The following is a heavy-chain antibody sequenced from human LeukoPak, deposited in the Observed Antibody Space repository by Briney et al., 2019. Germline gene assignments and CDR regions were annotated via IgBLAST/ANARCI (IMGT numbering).Heavy chain of an antibody. CDR3: ARVGYSSGWSHFDL. CDR2: IDYTGTT. D-gene: IGHD6-19*01. V-gene: IGHV4-59*01. J-gene: IGHJ2*01. CDR1: GGSIGAYY. Sequence: PSETLSLTCTVSGGSIGAYYWSWIRQPPGKGLEWIGYIDYTGTTKYNPSLKSRATLSVDMSKNQFSLKLSSVTAADTAVYYCARVGYSSGWSHFDLWGRGTLVTVSS.